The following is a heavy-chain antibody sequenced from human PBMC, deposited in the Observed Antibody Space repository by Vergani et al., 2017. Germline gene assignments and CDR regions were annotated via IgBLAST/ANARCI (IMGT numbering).Heavy chain of an antibody. J-gene: IGHJ5*02. CDR1: GYTFTSYA. CDR2: INAGNGNT. D-gene: IGHD1-26*01. V-gene: IGHV1-3*01. Sequence: QVQLVQSGAEVKKPGASVKVSCKASGYTFTSYAMHWVRQAPGQRLEWMGWINAGNGNTKYSQKFQGRVTITRDTSASTAYMERSSLRSEDTAVYYCARGSLPRGGGSSRGWFDPWGQGTLVTVSS. CDR3: ARGSLPRGGGSSRGWFDP.